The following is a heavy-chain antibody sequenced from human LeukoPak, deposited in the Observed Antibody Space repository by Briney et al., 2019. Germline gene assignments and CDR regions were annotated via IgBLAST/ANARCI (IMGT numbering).Heavy chain of an antibody. J-gene: IGHJ4*02. CDR1: GGSFSGYY. Sequence: SETLSLTCAVYGGSFSGYYRNWIRQPPGKGLEWIGEINHSGSTNYNPSLKSRVTISVDTSKNQFSLKLSSVTAADTAVYYCARTSSGYYFAYWGQGTLVTVSS. D-gene: IGHD3-22*01. CDR2: INHSGST. CDR3: ARTSSGYYFAY. V-gene: IGHV4-34*01.